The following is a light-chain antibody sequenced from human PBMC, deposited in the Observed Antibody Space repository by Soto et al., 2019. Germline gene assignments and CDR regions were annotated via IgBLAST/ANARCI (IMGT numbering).Light chain of an antibody. J-gene: IGLJ1*01. V-gene: IGLV1-40*01. Sequence: QSVPTQPPSVSGAPGQRVTISCTGSSFNIGSTYDVQWYQQLPGTAPKLLIHGNTDRPSGVPDRFSGSKSGTSASLAITGLQADDEADYYCQSYDDSLSVHYVFGTGTKVTVL. CDR3: QSYDDSLSVHYV. CDR1: SFNIGSTYD. CDR2: GNT.